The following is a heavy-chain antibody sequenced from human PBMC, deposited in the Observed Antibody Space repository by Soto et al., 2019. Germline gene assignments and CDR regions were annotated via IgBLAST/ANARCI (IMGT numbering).Heavy chain of an antibody. CDR3: ARHTMGSSRLIDY. V-gene: IGHV4-39*01. J-gene: IGHJ4*02. Sequence: SETLSLTCTVSGGSVSNNNDYWGWIRQPPGKGLVWIGDIYYSGSTYYNPSLKSRVTISVDTSKNQFSLKVRSVTAADTAVYYCARHTMGSSRLIDYWGQGALVTVSS. CDR2: IYYSGST. CDR1: GGSVSNNNDY. D-gene: IGHD1-26*01.